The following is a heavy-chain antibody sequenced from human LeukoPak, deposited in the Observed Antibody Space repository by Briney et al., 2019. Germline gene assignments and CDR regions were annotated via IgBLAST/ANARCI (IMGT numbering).Heavy chain of an antibody. CDR1: GFTFSTYW. CDR2: ITSDGSST. V-gene: IGHV3-74*01. Sequence: GGSLRLSCAASGFTFSTYWMHWVRQAPGKGLVWVSRITSDGSSTSYADSVKGRFTLSRDNAKNTLYLQVHSLRAEDTAVYYCARNFYYGSGSYLYMDVWGEGTTVTVSS. D-gene: IGHD3-10*01. CDR3: ARNFYYGSGSYLYMDV. J-gene: IGHJ6*03.